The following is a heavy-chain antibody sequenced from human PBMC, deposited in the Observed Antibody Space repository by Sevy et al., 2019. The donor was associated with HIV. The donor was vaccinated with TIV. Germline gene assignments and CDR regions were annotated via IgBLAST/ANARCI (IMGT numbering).Heavy chain of an antibody. J-gene: IGHJ4*02. CDR1: GYTFTSYG. CDR2: ISAYNGNT. D-gene: IGHD4-17*01. CDR3: ARLLYGDYLFDY. Sequence: ASVKVSCKASGYTFTSYGISWVRQAPGQGLAWMGWISAYNGNTNYAQKLQGRVTMTTDTSTSTAYMELRSLRSDDTAVYYCARLLYGDYLFDYWGQGTLVTVSS. V-gene: IGHV1-18*01.